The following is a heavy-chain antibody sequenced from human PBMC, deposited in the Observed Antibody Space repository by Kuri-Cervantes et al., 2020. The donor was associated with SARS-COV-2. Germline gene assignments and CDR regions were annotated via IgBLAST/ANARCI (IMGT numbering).Heavy chain of an antibody. J-gene: IGHJ4*02. Sequence: ASVKVSCKASGYSFTSYDINWVRQAAGQGLEWMGWLNPDTGNTGNAKKFQGRVTMTTDTSINTAYMEVRSLRSDDTAVYYCARALVYGDYESFDYWGQGTLVTVSS. CDR3: ARALVYGDYESFDY. D-gene: IGHD4-17*01. CDR1: GYSFTSYD. CDR2: LNPDTGNT. V-gene: IGHV1-8*02.